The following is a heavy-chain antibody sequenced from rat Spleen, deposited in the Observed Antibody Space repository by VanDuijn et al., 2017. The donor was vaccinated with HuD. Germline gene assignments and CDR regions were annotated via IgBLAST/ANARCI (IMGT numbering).Heavy chain of an antibody. CDR1: GFTFSSYV. CDR3: ARERGNTRVFDF. CDR2: INTDSSSA. V-gene: IGHV5-43*01. D-gene: IGHD1-4*01. J-gene: IGHJ2*01. Sequence: EVQLVESGGGLVQPGSSLKVSCVASGFTFSSYVMPWFRQAPENGKEWLAYINTDSSSAHYAETVKGRFTISRDNAKNTVDMQLSSLRSEDTAMYFCARERGNTRVFDFWGQGVMVTVSS.